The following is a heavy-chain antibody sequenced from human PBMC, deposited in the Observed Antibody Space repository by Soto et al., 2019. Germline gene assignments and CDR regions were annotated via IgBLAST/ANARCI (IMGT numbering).Heavy chain of an antibody. J-gene: IGHJ6*02. CDR3: AREDSSSSRGYYYGMDV. CDR2: ISYDGSNK. Sequence: QVQLVESGGGVVQPGRSLRLSCAASGFTFSSYAMHWVRQAPGKGLEWVAVISYDGSNKYYADSVKGRFTISRDNSKDTLYLQMNSLRAEDTAVYYCAREDSSSSRGYYYGMDVWGQGTTVTVSS. CDR1: GFTFSSYA. D-gene: IGHD6-6*01. V-gene: IGHV3-30-3*01.